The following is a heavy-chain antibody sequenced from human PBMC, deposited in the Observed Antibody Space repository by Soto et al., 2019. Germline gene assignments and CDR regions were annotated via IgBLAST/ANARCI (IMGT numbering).Heavy chain of an antibody. Sequence: PGGSMRLSCAASGFTFSSYSRNWVRQAPGKGLEWISYISSSGSSTSYADSVKGRFTISRDNAKNSLYLQMNSLRAEDTAVYYYARAVYVWGSSDPDSFDIWGQGTMVTVSS. CDR3: ARAVYVWGSSDPDSFDI. CDR1: GFTFSSYS. V-gene: IGHV3-48*04. J-gene: IGHJ3*02. D-gene: IGHD3-16*01. CDR2: ISSSGSST.